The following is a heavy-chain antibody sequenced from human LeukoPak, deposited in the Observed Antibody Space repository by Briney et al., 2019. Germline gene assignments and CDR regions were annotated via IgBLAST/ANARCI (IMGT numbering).Heavy chain of an antibody. Sequence: GGSLRLSCAASGFSLSSYAMSWVRQAPGKGLEWVSVISGSGGSTNYADSVKGRLTISRDNSKNTLYLQMNSLRAEDTAVYYCGVYSSSWHDYWGQGTLVTVSS. D-gene: IGHD6-13*01. CDR2: ISGSGGST. V-gene: IGHV3-23*01. CDR1: GFSLSSYA. CDR3: GVYSSSWHDY. J-gene: IGHJ4*02.